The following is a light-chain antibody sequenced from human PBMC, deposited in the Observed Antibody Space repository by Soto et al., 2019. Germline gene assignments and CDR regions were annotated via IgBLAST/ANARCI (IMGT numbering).Light chain of an antibody. Sequence: EIVMTQSPASLSVSPGESVTLSCRAGQGVTTNFAWYQQRPGQAPRLLINDASRRATGIPDRFSGIGSGADGTITISSLEPEDCEVYDGQQRSSWPITFGQGTRLEIK. CDR1: QGVTTN. CDR2: DAS. CDR3: QQRSSWPIT. V-gene: IGKV3-11*01. J-gene: IGKJ5*01.